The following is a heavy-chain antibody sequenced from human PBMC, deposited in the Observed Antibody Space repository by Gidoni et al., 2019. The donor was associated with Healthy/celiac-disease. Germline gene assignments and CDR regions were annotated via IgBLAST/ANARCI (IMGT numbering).Heavy chain of an antibody. Sequence: EVQLVESGGGWVQQGRSLRLSCTASGFTFDDYAMSWVRQAPGKGLEWVGFIRSKAYGGTTEYAASVKGRFTISRDDSKSIAYLQMNSLKTEDTAVYYCTRDGALFDIWGQGTMVTVSS. CDR2: IRSKAYGGTT. CDR3: TRDGALFDI. D-gene: IGHD1-26*01. CDR1: GFTFDDYA. J-gene: IGHJ3*02. V-gene: IGHV3-49*04.